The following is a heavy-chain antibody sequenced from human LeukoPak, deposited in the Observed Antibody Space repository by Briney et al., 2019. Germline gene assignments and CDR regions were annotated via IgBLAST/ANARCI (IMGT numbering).Heavy chain of an antibody. CDR3: ARDPSNSGYDYLYYFDY. CDR1: GYTLTELS. V-gene: IGHV1-2*02. D-gene: IGHD5-12*01. Sequence: ASVKVSCKVSGYTLTELSMHWVRQAPGQGLEWMGWINPDNGGTNYAQKFQGRVTMTRDMSISTAYMELSRLRSDDTAVYYCARDPSNSGYDYLYYFDYWGQGTLVTVSS. J-gene: IGHJ4*02. CDR2: INPDNGGT.